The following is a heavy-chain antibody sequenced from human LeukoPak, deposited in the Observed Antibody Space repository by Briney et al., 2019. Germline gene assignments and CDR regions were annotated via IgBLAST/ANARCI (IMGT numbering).Heavy chain of an antibody. J-gene: IGHJ6*03. V-gene: IGHV1-8*03. Sequence: ASVKVSCKASGYTFTSYDINWVRQATGQGLEWMGWMNPNSGNTGYAQKFQGRVAITRNTSRSTAYMELSSLRSEDTAVYYCARGGLDCGGDCYYYYYYYMDVWGKGTTVTVSS. CDR1: GYTFTSYD. D-gene: IGHD2-21*01. CDR2: MNPNSGNT. CDR3: ARGGLDCGGDCYYYYYYYMDV.